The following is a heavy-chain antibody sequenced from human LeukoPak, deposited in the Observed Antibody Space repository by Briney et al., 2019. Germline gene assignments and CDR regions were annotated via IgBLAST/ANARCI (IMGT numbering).Heavy chain of an antibody. CDR2: IYHSGST. CDR3: ARHYLYDTSGDGTYYFDY. V-gene: IGHV4-38-2*02. D-gene: IGHD3-22*01. Sequence: SETLSLTCIVSGYSINSGYHWGWIRQPPGKGLEWIGSIYHSGSTYYNPSLKSRVTISIDTSKNQFSLRLSSVTAADTAVYYCARHYLYDTSGDGTYYFDYWGQGALVTVSS. CDR1: GYSINSGYH. J-gene: IGHJ4*02.